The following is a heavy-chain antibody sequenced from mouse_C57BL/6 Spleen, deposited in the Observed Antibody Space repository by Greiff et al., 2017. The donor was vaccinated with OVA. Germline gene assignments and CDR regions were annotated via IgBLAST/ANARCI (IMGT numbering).Heavy chain of an antibody. Sequence: QVQLQQSGAELARPGASVKMSCKASGYTFTSYTMHWVKQRPGQGLEWIGYINPSSGYTKYNQKFKDKATLTADKSSSTAYMQLSSLTSEDSAVYYCARNYYGRSYLDYWGQGTTLTVSS. J-gene: IGHJ2*01. CDR1: GYTFTSYT. CDR2: INPSSGYT. CDR3: ARNYYGRSYLDY. V-gene: IGHV1-4*01. D-gene: IGHD1-1*01.